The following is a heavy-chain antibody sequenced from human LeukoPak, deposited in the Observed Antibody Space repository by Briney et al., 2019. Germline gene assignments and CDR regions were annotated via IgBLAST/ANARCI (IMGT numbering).Heavy chain of an antibody. Sequence: GVLRLSCKGSGYSFTSYWMGWVRQMPGKGLEWMGVIYPGDCDTIYSASLQGQVTISGDKSMSTAYLQWSSLNASDTAMYYCARSRGYSGYDRSYFDYWGQGTLVTVSS. CDR1: GYSFTSYW. V-gene: IGHV5-51*01. J-gene: IGHJ4*02. CDR2: IYPGDCDT. CDR3: ARSRGYSGYDRSYFDY. D-gene: IGHD5-12*01.